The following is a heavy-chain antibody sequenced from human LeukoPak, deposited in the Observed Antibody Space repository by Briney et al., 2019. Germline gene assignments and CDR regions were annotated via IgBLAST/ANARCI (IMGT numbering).Heavy chain of an antibody. J-gene: IGHJ4*02. V-gene: IGHV4-59*01. D-gene: IGHD6-6*01. Sequence: PSETLSLTCTVSGGSISSSYWTWIRQPPGKGLEWIGYIHSSGSTSYNPSLKSRVTISLDTSKNQFSLKLSSVTAADTAVYYCARVDPDSSSTLEVFDYWGQGTLVTVSS. CDR2: IHSSGST. CDR1: GGSISSSY. CDR3: ARVDPDSSSTLEVFDY.